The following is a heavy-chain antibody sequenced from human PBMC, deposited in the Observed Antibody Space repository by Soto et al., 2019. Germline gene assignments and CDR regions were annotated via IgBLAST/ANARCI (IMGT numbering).Heavy chain of an antibody. CDR3: ARDEEARPYFYGMDV. CDR1: GFTFSIYS. D-gene: IGHD6-6*01. Sequence: PGGSLRLSCAASGFTFSIYSMNWVRQAPGKGLEWVSSITSSNSYIYYADSVKGRFTISRDNAKNSLYLQMNSLRAEDTAIYYCARDEEARPYFYGMDVWGQGTTVTVSS. J-gene: IGHJ6*02. V-gene: IGHV3-21*01. CDR2: ITSSNSYI.